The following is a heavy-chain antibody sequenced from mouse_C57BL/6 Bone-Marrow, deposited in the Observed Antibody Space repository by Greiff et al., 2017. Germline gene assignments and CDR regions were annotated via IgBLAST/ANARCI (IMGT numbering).Heavy chain of an antibody. J-gene: IGHJ3*01. CDR3: ARGTTYSFAY. CDR2: ISYDGSN. V-gene: IGHV3-6*01. D-gene: IGHD2-10*01. Sequence: EVKLEESGPGLVKPSQSLSLTCSVTGYSITSGYYWNWIRQFPGNKLEWMGYISYDGSNNYNPSLKNRISITRDTSKNQFFLKLNSVTTEDTATYYCARGTTYSFAYWGQGTLVTVSA. CDR1: GYSITSGYY.